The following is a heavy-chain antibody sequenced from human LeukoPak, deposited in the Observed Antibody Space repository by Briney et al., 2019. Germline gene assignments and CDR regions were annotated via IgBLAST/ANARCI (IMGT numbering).Heavy chain of an antibody. D-gene: IGHD5-12*01. CDR2: IKEDGSES. CDR3: SKGGGYVRMDV. J-gene: IGHJ6*02. Sequence: GGSLRLSCAASEFIFSTYWMSWARQAPGKGLEWVANIKEDGSESHYVDSVKGRFTISRDNAKNSLYLQMNSLRADDTAVYYCSKGGGYVRMDVWGQGTTVTVSS. V-gene: IGHV3-7*03. CDR1: EFIFSTYW.